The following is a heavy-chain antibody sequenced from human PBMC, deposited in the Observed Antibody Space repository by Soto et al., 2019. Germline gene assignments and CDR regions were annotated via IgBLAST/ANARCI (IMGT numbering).Heavy chain of an antibody. CDR2: IWSNGVTK. V-gene: IGHV3-33*01. D-gene: IGHD2-21*02. J-gene: IGHJ4*02. CDR1: GCTFSTYG. Sequence: GGSLRLSCAASGCTFSTYGMHWVRQAPGKGLEWVAVIWSNGVTKDYVDSVKGRFTISRDNSKDTLYLQMDNLRAEDTAVYYCGTDSGGDPFAYSGQGTLVTVSS. CDR3: GTDSGGDPFAY.